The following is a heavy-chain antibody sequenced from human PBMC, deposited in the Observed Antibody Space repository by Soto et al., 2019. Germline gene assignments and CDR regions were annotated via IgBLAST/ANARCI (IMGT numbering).Heavy chain of an antibody. J-gene: IGHJ4*02. CDR1: EFTLRNYV. D-gene: IGHD2-15*01. CDR2: MSYDGGNR. CDR3: AKDRLKGCSGGSCFSPLDY. V-gene: IGHV3-30*18. Sequence: QVQLVESGGGVVQPGRSLRLSCAASEFTLRNYVVHWVRQAPGKGLEWVAAMSYDGGNRFYADSVKGRFTLSRDNSKKTLYLPMDRLRTEETAVYYCAKDRLKGCSGGSCFSPLDYWGQGTLVTVSS.